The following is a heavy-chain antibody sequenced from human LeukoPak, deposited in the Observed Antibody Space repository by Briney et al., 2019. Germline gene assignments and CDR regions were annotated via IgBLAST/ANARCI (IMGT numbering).Heavy chain of an antibody. CDR2: IKQDGSEK. D-gene: IGHD5-18*01. J-gene: IGHJ4*02. Sequence: GGSLRLSCAASGFTFSSYWMSWVRQAPGKGLEWVANIKQDGSEKYYVDSVKGRFTISRDNAKNSLYLQMNSLRAEDTAVYYCARVGGYSYGYFAYWGQGTLVTVSS. CDR3: ARVGGYSYGYFAY. CDR1: GFTFSSYW. V-gene: IGHV3-7*01.